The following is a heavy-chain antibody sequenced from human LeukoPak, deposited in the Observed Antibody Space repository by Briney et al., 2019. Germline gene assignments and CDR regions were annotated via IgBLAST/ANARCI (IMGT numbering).Heavy chain of an antibody. CDR1: GFTFSNYA. Sequence: PGRPLRLSCAASGFTFSNYAMHWVRQAPGKGLEWVAAISYDGSDKYYADSVKGRFTISRDNSENTLYLQMNSLRVEDTAVYYCKEVDYWGQGTLVTVSS. J-gene: IGHJ4*02. CDR2: ISYDGSDK. V-gene: IGHV3-30*04. CDR3: KEVDY.